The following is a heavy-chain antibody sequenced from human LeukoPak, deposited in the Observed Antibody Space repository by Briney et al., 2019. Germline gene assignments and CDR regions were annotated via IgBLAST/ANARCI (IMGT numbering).Heavy chain of an antibody. D-gene: IGHD3-22*01. J-gene: IGHJ5*02. CDR3: ARAAHYYDSSGYYLNWFDP. Sequence: GGSLRLSCAASGFTFSSYAMSWVRQAPGKGLEWVSSISSSSSYIYYADSVKGRFTISRDNAKNSLYLQMNSLRAEDTAVYYCARAAHYYDSSGYYLNWFDPWGQGTLVTVSS. CDR2: ISSSSSYI. V-gene: IGHV3-21*01. CDR1: GFTFSSYA.